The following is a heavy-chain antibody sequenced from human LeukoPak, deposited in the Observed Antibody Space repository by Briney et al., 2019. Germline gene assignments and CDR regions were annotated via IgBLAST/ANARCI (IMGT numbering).Heavy chain of an antibody. Sequence: ASETLSLTCVVSGYSIRNGDYWGWIRQSPGKGLEWIASMYNSVSIHYNPSLKSRVTILVDTSKNEFSLKMRSVTAADTAVYYCARNSSSGFFDYWGQRTLATVSS. J-gene: IGHJ4*02. CDR3: ARNSSSGFFDY. CDR1: GYSIRNGDY. D-gene: IGHD6-6*01. V-gene: IGHV4-38-2*01. CDR2: MYNSVSI.